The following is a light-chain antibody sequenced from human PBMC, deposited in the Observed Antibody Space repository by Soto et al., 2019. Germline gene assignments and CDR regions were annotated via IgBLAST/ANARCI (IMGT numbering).Light chain of an antibody. J-gene: IGKJ1*01. CDR1: QSLSSS. CDR2: DVS. Sequence: EIVLTQSPGTLSMSPGERATLSCRASQSLSSSSLAWYQQKPGQAPRLLIHDVSDRATGIPARFSGSGSGTEFTLTISSLQSEDFAVYYCQQYNNWPWTFGQGTKVDIK. CDR3: QQYNNWPWT. V-gene: IGKV3D-15*01.